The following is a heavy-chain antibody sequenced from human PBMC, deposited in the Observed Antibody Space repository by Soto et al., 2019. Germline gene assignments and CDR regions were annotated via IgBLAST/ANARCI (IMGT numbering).Heavy chain of an antibody. D-gene: IGHD2-15*01. CDR3: ARAVGGMEV. CDR2: INAGNGNT. J-gene: IGHJ6*02. CDR1: GYTFTSYA. Sequence: QVQLVQSGAEVKKPGASVKVSCKASGYTFTSYAMHWVRQAPGQRLEWMGWINAGNGNTKYSQKFQGRVTITRNTSASTAETELSRLRSADTAVYSCARAVGGMEVWGPGTTVTVSS. V-gene: IGHV1-3*01.